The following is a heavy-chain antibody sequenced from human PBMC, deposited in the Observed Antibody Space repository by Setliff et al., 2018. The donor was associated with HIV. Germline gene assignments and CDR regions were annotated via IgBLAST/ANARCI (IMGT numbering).Heavy chain of an antibody. Sequence: GSLRLSCAASGFTFSSFAMTWVRQAPGKGLEWVTTIRGYDEATHYTDSVKGRFTISRDISRNTLYLQMNSLRVEDTAVYYCAKVGSSGYYEMCDYWGQGTLVTVSS. J-gene: IGHJ4*02. D-gene: IGHD5-12*01. CDR1: GFTFSSFA. CDR3: AKVGSSGYYEMCDY. V-gene: IGHV3-23*01. CDR2: IRGYDEAT.